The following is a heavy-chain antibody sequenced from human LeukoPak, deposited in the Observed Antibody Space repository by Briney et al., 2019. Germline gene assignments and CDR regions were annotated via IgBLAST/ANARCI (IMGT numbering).Heavy chain of an antibody. CDR1: GFTFSSFS. D-gene: IGHD3/OR15-3a*01. CDR2: ISSSSSTI. V-gene: IGHV3-48*04. CDR3: ARDNWTP. Sequence: GGSLRLSCAASGFTFSSFSMNWVRQAPGKGLEWVSYISSSSSTIYYADSVKGRFTISRDNAKNLLYLYMNSLRAEDTAVYYCARDNWTPWGPGTTVTVSS. J-gene: IGHJ6*02.